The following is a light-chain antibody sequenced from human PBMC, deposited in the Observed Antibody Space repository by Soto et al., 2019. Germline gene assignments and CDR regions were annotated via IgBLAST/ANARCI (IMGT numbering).Light chain of an antibody. Sequence: DIQMTPSPSFVSASVGDRVTITCRASQAVSTCLARYQQKPGDAPKLLIYAASTLQSGVPSRFSGSGSGTDFTLTIRSLQPEDFATYYCQQSNSFPRTFGGGTKVEIK. CDR3: QQSNSFPRT. V-gene: IGKV1-12*01. J-gene: IGKJ4*01. CDR2: AAS. CDR1: QAVSTC.